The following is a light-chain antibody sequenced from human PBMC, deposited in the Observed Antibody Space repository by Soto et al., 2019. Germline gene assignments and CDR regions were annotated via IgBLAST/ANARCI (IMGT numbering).Light chain of an antibody. V-gene: IGKV3-20*01. CDR2: GAS. J-gene: IGKJ3*01. CDR3: QQYGSSST. CDR1: QSVSSSY. Sequence: EIVLTQSPGTLSLSPGERATLSCRASQSVSSSYLAWYQQKPGQAPRLLIHGASSRATGIPDRFSGSGARTDFTLTISRLEPEYFAVYYCQQYGSSSTFGPGTKVDIK.